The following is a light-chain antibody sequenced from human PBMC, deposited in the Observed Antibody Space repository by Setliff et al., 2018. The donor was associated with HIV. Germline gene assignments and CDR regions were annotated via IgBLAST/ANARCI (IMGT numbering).Light chain of an antibody. J-gene: IGLJ1*01. Sequence: SALTQPRSVSGSPGQSVTISCTGTSSDVGGYNYVSWYQHLPGKAPKLMIYDVTKRPSGVPDRFSGSKSGNTASLTISGLQSEDEADYYCCSYAGSYTSLYVFGTGTKVTVL. CDR2: DVT. CDR1: SSDVGGYNY. V-gene: IGLV2-11*01. CDR3: CSYAGSYTSLYV.